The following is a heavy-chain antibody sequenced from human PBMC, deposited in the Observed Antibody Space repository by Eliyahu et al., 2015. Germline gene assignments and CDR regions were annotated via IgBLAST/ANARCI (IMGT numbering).Heavy chain of an antibody. CDR1: GGSISSYY. Sequence: QVQLQESGPGLVKPSETLSLTCTVSGGSISSYYWSWIRQPPGKGLEWIGYIYYSGSTNYNPSLKSRVTISVDTSKNQFSLKLSSVTAADTAVYYCARARIVPTLFDYWGQGTLVTVSS. CDR2: IYYSGST. CDR3: ARARIVPTLFDY. V-gene: IGHV4-59*01. D-gene: IGHD2-8*01. J-gene: IGHJ4*02.